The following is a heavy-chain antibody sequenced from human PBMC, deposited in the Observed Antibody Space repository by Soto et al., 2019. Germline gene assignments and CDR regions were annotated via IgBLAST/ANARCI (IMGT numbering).Heavy chain of an antibody. CDR3: ARLDKAIVQTFDY. J-gene: IGHJ4*02. CDR1: GGSISSGSSY. V-gene: IGHV4-39*01. D-gene: IGHD5-18*01. Sequence: QLQLQESGPGLVKPSETLSLTCTVSGGSISSGSSYWGWIRQPPGKGLEWIGSIHYSGTTYYNPSLKSRVTISVDTSKNQFSLKVTSVTAADTAVYYCARLDKAIVQTFDYWGQGTLVTVSS. CDR2: IHYSGTT.